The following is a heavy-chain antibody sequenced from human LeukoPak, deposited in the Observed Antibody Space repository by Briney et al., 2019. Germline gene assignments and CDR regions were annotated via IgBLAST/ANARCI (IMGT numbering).Heavy chain of an antibody. CDR3: ARGDRSYGYVY. CDR2: INHSGST. D-gene: IGHD5-18*01. V-gene: IGHV4-39*07. J-gene: IGHJ4*02. CDR1: GGSISSGSHY. Sequence: SETLSLTCTVSGGSISSGSHYWSWIRQPPGKGLEWIGEINHSGSTNYNPSLKSRVTISVDTSKNQFSLKLSSVTAADTAVYYCARGDRSYGYVYWGQGTLVTVSS.